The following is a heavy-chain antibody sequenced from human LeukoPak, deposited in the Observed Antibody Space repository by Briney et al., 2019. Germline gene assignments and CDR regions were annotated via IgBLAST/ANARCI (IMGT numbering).Heavy chain of an antibody. CDR1: GFTFSSYS. D-gene: IGHD6-13*01. CDR2: ISSSSSYI. CDR3: ARDTAAAGTNHY. V-gene: IGHV3-21*01. J-gene: IGHJ4*02. Sequence: GGSLRLSCAASGFTFSSYSMNWVRQAPGKGLEWVSSISSSSSYIYYADSVKGRFTISRDNAKNSLYLQMNSLRAEDTAVYYCARDTAAAGTNHYWGQGTLVTVSS.